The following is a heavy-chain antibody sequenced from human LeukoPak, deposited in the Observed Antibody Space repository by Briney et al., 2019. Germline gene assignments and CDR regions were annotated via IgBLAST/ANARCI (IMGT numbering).Heavy chain of an antibody. V-gene: IGHV5-51*01. Sequence: GESLKISCQASGYSFTTYWIGWVRQMPGKGLEWVANIYPGDSDTRYSPSFQGQVTISADKSLNTVYLQRYSLKASDTAVYYCARADRADCGGPRCSSGSGALDIWGQGTMVTVSS. CDR1: GYSFTTYW. J-gene: IGHJ3*02. CDR2: IYPGDSDT. D-gene: IGHD2-21*01. CDR3: ARADRADCGGPRCSSGSGALDI.